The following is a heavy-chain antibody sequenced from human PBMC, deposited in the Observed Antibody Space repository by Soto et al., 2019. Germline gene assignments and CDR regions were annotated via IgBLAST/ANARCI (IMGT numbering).Heavy chain of an antibody. CDR3: AKGRGYSTIWAIDY. CDR2: LSGGGDST. J-gene: IGHJ4*02. D-gene: IGHD6-13*01. V-gene: IGHV3-23*01. Sequence: EVQVLESGGGLVQPGGSLRLSCRASGFTFVDYAMTWVRQSPGKGLEWVSALSGGGDSTDYADSVKGRFTISRDNSKNTLYLQMNSLRAEDTAVYFCAKGRGYSTIWAIDYWGQGTLVTVSS. CDR1: GFTFVDYA.